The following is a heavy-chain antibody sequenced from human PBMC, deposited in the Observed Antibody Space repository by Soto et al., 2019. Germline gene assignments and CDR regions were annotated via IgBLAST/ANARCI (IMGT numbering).Heavy chain of an antibody. J-gene: IGHJ4*01. D-gene: IGHD4-4*01. V-gene: IGHV3-72*01. CDR1: GFTFSDHY. Sequence: PGGSLRLYCAAFGFTFSDHYMDWVRQAPGKGLEWVGRIRNKANSYTTEYAASVKGRFTISRDDSKNSLFLQMNSLKTEDTAVYYCSRAGILTTPSYFDYWGQGTLVTVSS. CDR2: IRNKANSYTT. CDR3: SRAGILTTPSYFDY.